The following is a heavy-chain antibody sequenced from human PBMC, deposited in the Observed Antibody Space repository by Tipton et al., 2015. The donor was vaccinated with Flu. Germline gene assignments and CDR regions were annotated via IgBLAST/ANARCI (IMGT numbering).Heavy chain of an antibody. J-gene: IGHJ4*02. Sequence: SLRLSCAASGFTFDDYGMSWVRQAPGKGLAWVSGINWNGGTTGYADSVKGRFIISRDNAKNSLSLQMNSLRAEDTALYFCARDRTRLASPLDYWGQGTLATVSS. V-gene: IGHV3-20*04. D-gene: IGHD3-16*01. CDR2: INWNGGTT. CDR3: ARDRTRLASPLDY. CDR1: GFTFDDYG.